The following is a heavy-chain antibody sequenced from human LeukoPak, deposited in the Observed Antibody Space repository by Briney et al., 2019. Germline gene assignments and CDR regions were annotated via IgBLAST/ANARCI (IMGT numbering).Heavy chain of an antibody. D-gene: IGHD5-24*01. CDR1: GGSISSYY. CDR2: IYYSGST. V-gene: IGHV4-59*01. J-gene: IGHJ1*01. Sequence: TSETLPLTCTVSGGSISSYYWSWIRQPPGKGLEWIGYIYYSGSTNYNPSLKSRVTISVDTSKNQFSLKLSSVTAADTAVYYCARDGRDGYNYSPEYFQHWGQGTLVTVSS. CDR3: ARDGRDGYNYSPEYFQH.